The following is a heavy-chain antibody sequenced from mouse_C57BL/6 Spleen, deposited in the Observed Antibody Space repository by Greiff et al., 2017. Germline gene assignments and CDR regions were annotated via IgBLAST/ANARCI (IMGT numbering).Heavy chain of an antibody. Sequence: VQLQQSGPELVKPGASVKISCKASGYSFTDYNMNWVKQSNGKSLEWIGVLNPNYGTTSYNQKFKGKATLTVDQSSSTSYMQLNSLTSEDSADYYCARDGGYYAPYYSMDYWGQGTSVTVSS. J-gene: IGHJ4*01. D-gene: IGHD2-3*01. V-gene: IGHV1-39*01. CDR2: LNPNYGTT. CDR1: GYSFTDYN. CDR3: ARDGGYYAPYYSMDY.